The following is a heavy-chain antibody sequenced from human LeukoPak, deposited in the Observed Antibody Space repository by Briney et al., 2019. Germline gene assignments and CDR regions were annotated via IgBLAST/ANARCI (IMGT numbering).Heavy chain of an antibody. CDR3: ARVRGGLFSSSWFRMGWFDP. CDR1: GGSISSSGYY. CDR2: INHSGST. J-gene: IGHJ5*02. Sequence: SETLSLTCTASGGSISSSGYYWGWIRQPPGKGLEWIGEINHSGSTNYNPSLKSRVTISVDTSKNQFSLKLSSVTAADTAVYYCARVRGGLFSSSWFRMGWFDPWGQGTLVTVSS. V-gene: IGHV4-39*07. D-gene: IGHD6-13*01.